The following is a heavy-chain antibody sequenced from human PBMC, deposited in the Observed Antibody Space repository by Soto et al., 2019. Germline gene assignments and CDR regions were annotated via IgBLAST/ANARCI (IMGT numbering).Heavy chain of an antibody. CDR2: IIPIFGTA. V-gene: IGHV1-69*12. CDR1: GGTFSSYA. J-gene: IGHJ6*02. CDR3: ARCLFGDHYYYYGMDV. Sequence: QVQLVQSGAEVKKPGSSVKVSCKASGGTFSSYAISWVRQAPGQGLEWMGGIIPIFGTANYAQKFQGRGSITADESTSTAYMALSSLRSEDTAVYYCARCLFGDHYYYYGMDVWGQGTTVTVSS. D-gene: IGHD3-10*02.